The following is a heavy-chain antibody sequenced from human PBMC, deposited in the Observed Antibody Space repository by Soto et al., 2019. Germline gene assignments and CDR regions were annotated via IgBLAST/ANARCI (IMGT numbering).Heavy chain of an antibody. D-gene: IGHD5-18*01. CDR3: ASSGDTAMATVD. J-gene: IGHJ4*02. Sequence: QVQLVQSGAEVKEPGASVKISCKASGNIFINYYIHWVRQAPGQGLEWMGIVDPSGGSTTHPRRVQGGVTMTGDTYTGAVSMDLSSLRSEDSAAYYCASSGDTAMATVDWGQGTLVTVSS. CDR1: GNIFINYY. V-gene: IGHV1-46*01. CDR2: VDPSGGST.